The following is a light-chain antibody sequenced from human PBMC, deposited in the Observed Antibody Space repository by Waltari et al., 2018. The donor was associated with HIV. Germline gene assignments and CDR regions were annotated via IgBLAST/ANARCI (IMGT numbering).Light chain of an antibody. Sequence: EIVLTQSPAHLSLSPGDRATLPYRVSQSVNDYIAWYQHKPGKAPRLLLYDVTSMATGIPARFSGSRSGADVTLTKSSRVPEDFAGYYCQQHSNWPPRTFGGGTKVEIK. CDR1: QSVNDY. CDR2: DVT. CDR3: QQHSNWPPRT. J-gene: IGKJ4*01. V-gene: IGKV3-11*01.